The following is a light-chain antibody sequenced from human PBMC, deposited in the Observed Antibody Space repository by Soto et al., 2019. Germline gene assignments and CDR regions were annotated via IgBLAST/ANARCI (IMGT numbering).Light chain of an antibody. CDR2: EAS. CDR3: QNFDSAPQK. Sequence: DIQMTQCPSSLSACVGYRVPIPCRSSQVIRHYLAWYQQKPGKVPKLLIYEASNLQSGVPSRFRGGGSGTEFTLTISSLQPEDVATYYCQNFDSAPQKFGQGTKVDIK. V-gene: IGKV1-27*01. CDR1: QVIRHY. J-gene: IGKJ1*01.